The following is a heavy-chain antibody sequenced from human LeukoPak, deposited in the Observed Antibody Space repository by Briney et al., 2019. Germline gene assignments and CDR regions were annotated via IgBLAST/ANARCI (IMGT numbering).Heavy chain of an antibody. CDR3: AKGGAVVPY. J-gene: IGHJ4*02. CDR2: ISYDGSNK. CDR1: GFTFSSYA. V-gene: IGHV3-30*18. Sequence: PGGSLRLSCAASGFTFSSYAMSWVRQAPGKGLEWVAVISYDGSNKYYADSVKGRFTISRDNSKNTLYLQMNSLRAEDTAVYYCAKGGAVVPYWGQGTLVTVSS. D-gene: IGHD6-19*01.